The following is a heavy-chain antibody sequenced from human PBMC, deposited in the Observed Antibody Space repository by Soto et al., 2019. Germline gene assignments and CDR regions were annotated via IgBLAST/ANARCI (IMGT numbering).Heavy chain of an antibody. CDR3: SIAGSGYDSGRDY. V-gene: IGHV4-34*01. CDR2: INHSGST. CDR1: GGSFSGCY. Sequence: SETLSLTCTVYGGSFSGCYCSWIRQSPGKGLEWIGEINHSGSTNYNPSLKSRVTISVDTSKNQFSLKLSSVTAADTAVYYCSIAGSGYDSGRDYWGQGTPVTVSS. J-gene: IGHJ4*02. D-gene: IGHD5-12*01.